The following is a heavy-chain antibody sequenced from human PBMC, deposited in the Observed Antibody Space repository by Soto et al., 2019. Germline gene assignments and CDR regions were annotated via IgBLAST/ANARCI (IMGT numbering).Heavy chain of an antibody. J-gene: IGHJ3*02. CDR2: INWNDDE. Sequence: QITLKESGPTLVKPTQTLTLTCTFSGFSLNTRAVGVGWIRQPPGKALEWLALINWNDDERYSPSLKDRLTLTKDTSRNHEVLTMTNVDPVDTATYYCAHRHDLGGFDIWGQGTTVTVSS. V-gene: IGHV2-5*01. CDR1: GFSLNTRAVG. CDR3: AHRHDLGGFDI. D-gene: IGHD2-15*01.